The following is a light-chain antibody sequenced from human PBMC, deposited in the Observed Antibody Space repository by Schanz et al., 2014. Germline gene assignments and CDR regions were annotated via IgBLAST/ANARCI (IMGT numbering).Light chain of an antibody. Sequence: QSALTQPPSASGSPGQSVTISCTGTSSDVGGYNYVSWYQQHPGKAPKLMIYEVSQRPSGVPDRFSGSKSGNTASLTVSGLQAEDEADFYCAAWDHSLSAWLFGGGTKLTVL. V-gene: IGLV2-8*01. J-gene: IGLJ3*02. CDR3: AAWDHSLSAWL. CDR1: SSDVGGYNY. CDR2: EVS.